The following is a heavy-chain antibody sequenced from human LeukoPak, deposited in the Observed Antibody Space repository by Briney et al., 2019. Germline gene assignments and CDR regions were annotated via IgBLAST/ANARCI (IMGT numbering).Heavy chain of an antibody. CDR3: ARYPLLGYCSGGSCYGYYYYGMDV. CDR1: GFTVSSNY. CDR2: IYSGGST. J-gene: IGHJ6*02. Sequence: GGSLRLSCAASGFTVSSNYMSWVRQAPGKGLEWASVIYSGGSTYYADSVKGRFTISRDNSKNTLYLQMNSLRAEDTAVYYCARYPLLGYCSGGSCYGYYYYGMDVWGQGTTVTVSS. V-gene: IGHV3-53*01. D-gene: IGHD2-15*01.